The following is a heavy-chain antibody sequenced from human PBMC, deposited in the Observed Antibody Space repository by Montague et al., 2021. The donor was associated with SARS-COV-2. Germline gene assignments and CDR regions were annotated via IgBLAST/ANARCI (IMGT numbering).Heavy chain of an antibody. CDR2: IYYSGST. V-gene: IGHV4-39*01. CDR1: GGSISSSSYY. J-gene: IGHJ5*02. CDR3: ARHCVVRGVSAGWFDP. D-gene: IGHD3-10*01. Sequence: SETLSLTCTVSGGSISSSSYYWGWIRQPPGKGLEWIGNIYYSGSTYYNPSLKSRVTISVDTSKNQLSLKLSSVTAADTAVYYCARHCVVRGVSAGWFDPWGQGTLVTVSS.